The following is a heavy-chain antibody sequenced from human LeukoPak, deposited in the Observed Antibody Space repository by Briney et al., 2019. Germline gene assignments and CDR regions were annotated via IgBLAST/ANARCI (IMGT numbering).Heavy chain of an antibody. CDR1: GFTFSSYA. V-gene: IGHV3-30-3*01. CDR2: ISYDGSNK. Sequence: GGSLRLSCAASGFTFSSYAMHWVRQAPGKGLEWVAVISYDGSNKYYADSVKGRFTISRDISKNTLYLQMYSLRAEDTAVYYCAAARYSGSYRLGYWGQGTLVTVSS. J-gene: IGHJ4*02. CDR3: AAARYSGSYRLGY. D-gene: IGHD1-26*01.